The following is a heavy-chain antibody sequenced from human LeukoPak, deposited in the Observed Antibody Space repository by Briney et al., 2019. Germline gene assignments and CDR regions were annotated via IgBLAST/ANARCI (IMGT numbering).Heavy chain of an antibody. J-gene: IGHJ4*02. CDR1: GFTFSDYY. CDR2: ISSGGSTI. CDR3: ARHLVVATYDY. V-gene: IGHV3-11*01. D-gene: IGHD2-21*01. Sequence: PGGSLRLSCAASGFTFSDYYMSWIRQAPGKGLEWVSYISSGGSTIYYADSVKGRFTISRDNAKNSLYLQMNSLRAEDTAAYYCARHLVVATYDYWGQGTLVTVSS.